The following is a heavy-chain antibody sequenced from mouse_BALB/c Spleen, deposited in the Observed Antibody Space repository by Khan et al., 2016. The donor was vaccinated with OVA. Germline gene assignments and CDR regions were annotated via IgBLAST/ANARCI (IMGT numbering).Heavy chain of an antibody. CDR1: GFTFNNYG. V-gene: IGHV5-6-3*01. J-gene: IGHJ2*01. CDR2: INCNGGST. Sequence: EVELVESGGGLVQPGGSLKLSCAASGFTFNNYGMSWVRQTPDKRLELVATINCNGGSTYYPDSVKGRFTISRDNGKNTLYLQMSSLKSEDTAMYYCSRDGYYETYFDYWGQGTTLTVSS. CDR3: SRDGYYETYFDY. D-gene: IGHD2-3*01.